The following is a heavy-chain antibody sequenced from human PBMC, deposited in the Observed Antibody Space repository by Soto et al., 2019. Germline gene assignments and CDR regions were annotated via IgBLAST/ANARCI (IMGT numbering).Heavy chain of an antibody. V-gene: IGHV4-59*08. CDR2: VHHSWGS. CDR1: GGSISSYY. D-gene: IGHD3-10*01. J-gene: IGHJ6*02. CDR3: ARQGFGPLHGLVDV. Sequence: QVQLQESGPGLVKPSETPSLSCTVSGGSISSYYWSWFRQSPGERMEWIGYVHHSWGSSYNPSLQSRVAISLDTSKSQFSLKVTSVTATDTAVYYCARQGFGPLHGLVDVWGQGTTVTVSS.